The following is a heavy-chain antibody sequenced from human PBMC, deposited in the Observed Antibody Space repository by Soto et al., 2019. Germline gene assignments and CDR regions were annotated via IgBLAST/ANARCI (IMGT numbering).Heavy chain of an antibody. D-gene: IGHD3-10*01. V-gene: IGHV3-30-3*01. J-gene: IGHJ4*02. CDR2: ISYDGSNK. CDR3: ARDPLMSGRYFDY. CDR1: GFTFSSYA. Sequence: GGSLRLSCAASGFTFSSYAMHWVRQAPGKGLEWVAVISYDGSNKYYADSVKGRFTISRDNSKNTLYLQMNSLRAEDTAVYYCARDPLMSGRYFDYWGQGTLVTVSS.